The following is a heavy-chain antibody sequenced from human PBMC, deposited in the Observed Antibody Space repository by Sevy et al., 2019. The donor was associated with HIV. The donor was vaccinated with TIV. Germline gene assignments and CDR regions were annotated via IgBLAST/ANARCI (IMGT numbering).Heavy chain of an antibody. CDR1: GYSFTSYW. Sequence: GESLKISCKGSGYSFTSYWIGWVRQMPGKGLEWMGIIYPGDSDTRYSPSFQGQVTISADKSISTAYLQWSSLKASDTAMYYCARHWPGEDIVVEVAALAFDTWGQGTMVTVSS. CDR2: IYPGDSDT. CDR3: ARHWPGEDIVVEVAALAFDT. D-gene: IGHD2-15*01. V-gene: IGHV5-51*01. J-gene: IGHJ3*02.